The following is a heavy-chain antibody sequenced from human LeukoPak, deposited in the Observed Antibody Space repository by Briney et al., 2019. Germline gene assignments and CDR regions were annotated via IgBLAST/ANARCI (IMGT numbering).Heavy chain of an antibody. D-gene: IGHD3-22*01. V-gene: IGHV4-4*07. J-gene: IGHJ3*02. CDR2: IYTSGST. CDR3: ARAQMYYYDSSGYMLHAFDI. Sequence: SETLSLTCTVSGGSISSYYWSWIRQPAGKGLEWIGRIYTSGSTNYNPSLKSRVTMSVDTSKNQFSLKLSSVTAADTAVYYCARAQMYYYDSSGYMLHAFDIWGQGTMVTVSS. CDR1: GGSISSYY.